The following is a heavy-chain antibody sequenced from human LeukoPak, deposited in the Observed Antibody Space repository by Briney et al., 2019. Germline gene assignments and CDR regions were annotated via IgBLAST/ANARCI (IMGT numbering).Heavy chain of an antibody. J-gene: IGHJ4*02. CDR3: ARHPKSGYSGYESDY. D-gene: IGHD5-12*01. CDR1: GYTFTSYG. V-gene: IGHV1-18*01. Sequence: ASVKVSYKASGYTFTSYGISWVRQAPGEGLEWMGWITTYKGNTAYAQKFQGRVTMTTDTSTSTAYMELRSLRSDDTAVYYCARHPKSGYSGYESDYWGQGTLVTVSS. CDR2: ITTYKGNT.